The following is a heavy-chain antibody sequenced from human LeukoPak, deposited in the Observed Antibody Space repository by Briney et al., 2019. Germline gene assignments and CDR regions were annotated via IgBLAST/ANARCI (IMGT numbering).Heavy chain of an antibody. CDR3: ARGGTSIAAAGSTHDY. CDR1: GYIFTDYY. J-gene: IGHJ4*02. Sequence: GASVKVSCKASGYIFTDYYMHWVRQAPGQELGWMGRINPNSGGTNYAQKFQGRVTMTRDTSISTAYMELSRLRSDDTAVYYCARGGTSIAAAGSTHDYWGQGTLVTVSS. CDR2: INPNSGGT. D-gene: IGHD6-13*01. V-gene: IGHV1-2*06.